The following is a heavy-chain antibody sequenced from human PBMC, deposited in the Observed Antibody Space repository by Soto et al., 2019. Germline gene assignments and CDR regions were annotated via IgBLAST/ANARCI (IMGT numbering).Heavy chain of an antibody. J-gene: IGHJ3*02. Sequence: SETLSLTCTVSGGSISSGGYYWSWIRQHPGKGLEWIGYIYYSGSTYYNPSLKSRVTISVDTSKNQFSLKLSSVTAADTAVYYCARGYCSGGSCYSPAFDIWGQGTMVTVSS. D-gene: IGHD2-15*01. V-gene: IGHV4-31*03. CDR3: ARGYCSGGSCYSPAFDI. CDR1: GGSISSGGYY. CDR2: IYYSGST.